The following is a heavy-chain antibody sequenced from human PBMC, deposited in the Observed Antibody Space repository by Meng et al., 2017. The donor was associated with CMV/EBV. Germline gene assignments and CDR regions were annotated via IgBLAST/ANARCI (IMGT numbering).Heavy chain of an antibody. V-gene: IGHV1-2*02. CDR2: VNSNNDAT. J-gene: IGHJ4*02. CDR3: VRSSGWSLFDY. Sequence: QVQVVQAGAEMKKPGASVKVSCTTSGFTFSDYYIHWVRQAPGQGLEWMGWVNSNNDATNYARKFQGRVSMTRDTSISTAHMELSRLMSDDTAVYHCVRSSGWSLFDYWGQGTLVTVSS. CDR1: GFTFSDYY. D-gene: IGHD6-19*01.